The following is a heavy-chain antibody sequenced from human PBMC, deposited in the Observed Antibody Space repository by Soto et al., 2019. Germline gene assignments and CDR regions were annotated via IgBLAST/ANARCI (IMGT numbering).Heavy chain of an antibody. D-gene: IGHD2-15*01. CDR3: ARPYCSGGSCYPWNYYYYGMDV. J-gene: IGHJ6*02. CDR2: IWYDGSNK. V-gene: IGHV3-33*01. CDR1: GFTFSSYG. Sequence: GGSLRLSCAASGFTFSSYGMHWVRQAPGKGLEWVAVIWYDGSNKYYADPVKGRFTISRDNSKNTLYLQMNSLRAEDTAVYYCARPYCSGGSCYPWNYYYYGMDVWGQGTTVTVSS.